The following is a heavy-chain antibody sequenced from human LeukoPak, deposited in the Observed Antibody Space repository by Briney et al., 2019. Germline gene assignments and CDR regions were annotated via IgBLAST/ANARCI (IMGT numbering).Heavy chain of an antibody. CDR1: GYTFTSYG. Sequence: ASVKVSCKASGYTFTSYGISWVRQAPGQGLEWMGWISAYNGNTNYAQKLQGRVTMTTDTSTSTAYMELSSLRSEDTAVYYCAKSSVGATDTLDYWGQGTLVTVSS. J-gene: IGHJ4*02. CDR2: ISAYNGNT. V-gene: IGHV1-18*01. D-gene: IGHD1-26*01. CDR3: AKSSVGATDTLDY.